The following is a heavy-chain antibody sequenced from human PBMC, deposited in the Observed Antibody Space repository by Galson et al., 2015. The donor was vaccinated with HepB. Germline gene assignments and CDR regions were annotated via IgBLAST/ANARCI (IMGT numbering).Heavy chain of an antibody. CDR2: ISYDGSNK. CDR3: ARDLRRLLDLFDY. Sequence: SLRLSCAASGFTFSSYAMHWVRQAPGKGLEWVAVISYDGSNKYYADSVKGRFTISRDNSKNTLYLQMNSLRAEDTAVYYCARDLRRLLDLFDYWGQGTLVTVSS. V-gene: IGHV3-30-3*01. CDR1: GFTFSSYA. D-gene: IGHD3-22*01. J-gene: IGHJ4*02.